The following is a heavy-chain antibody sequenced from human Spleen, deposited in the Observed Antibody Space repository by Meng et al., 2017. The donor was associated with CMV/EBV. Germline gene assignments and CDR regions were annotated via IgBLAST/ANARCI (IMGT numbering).Heavy chain of an antibody. J-gene: IGHJ5*02. CDR1: GYIFTGYY. V-gene: IGHV1-2*02. CDR2: INPNSGGT. D-gene: IGHD5-12*01. Sequence: ASVKVSCKASGYIFTGYYIHWVRQAPGQGLEWMGWINPNSGGTNYAQKFQGRVTLARDTSISTAYMEVSRLRSDDPAVYYCTRTLPIRYSGRTDGWFDHWGHGTLVTVSS. CDR3: TRTLPIRYSGRTDGWFDH.